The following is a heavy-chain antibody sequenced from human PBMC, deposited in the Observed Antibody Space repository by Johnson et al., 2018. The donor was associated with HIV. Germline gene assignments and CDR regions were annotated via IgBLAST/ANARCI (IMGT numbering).Heavy chain of an antibody. D-gene: IGHD3-10*01. CDR3: ARASYYYGSADI. V-gene: IGHV3-66*01. CDR1: GFTVSSNY. J-gene: IGHJ3*02. Sequence: EVQLVESGGGVVQPGRSLRLSCAASGFTVSSNYMSWVRQAPGKGLEWVSLIYSGGRTYSADSVTGRFTISRDNAKKSLLLQMNSPRAEDTAVYYCARASYYYGSADIWGQGTMVTVSS. CDR2: IYSGGRT.